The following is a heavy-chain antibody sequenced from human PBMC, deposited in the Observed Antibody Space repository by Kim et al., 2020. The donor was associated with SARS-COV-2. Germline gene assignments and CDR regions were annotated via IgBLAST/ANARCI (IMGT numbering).Heavy chain of an antibody. Sequence: YAQKLQGRVTMTTDTSTSTAYMELRSLRSDDTAVYYCARGHTVTTGDFDYWGQGTLVTVSS. CDR3: ARGHTVTTGDFDY. V-gene: IGHV1-18*01. D-gene: IGHD4-17*01. J-gene: IGHJ4*02.